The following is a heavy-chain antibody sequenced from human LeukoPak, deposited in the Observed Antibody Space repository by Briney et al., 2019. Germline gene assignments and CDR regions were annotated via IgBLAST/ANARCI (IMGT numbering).Heavy chain of an antibody. V-gene: IGHV3-9*01. J-gene: IGHJ4*02. CDR3: AKDMRSYSSGWYDY. Sequence: GGSLRLSCAASGFTFDDYAMHWVRQAPGKGLEWVSGISWNSGSIGYADSVKGRFTISRDNAKNSLYLQMNSLRAEDTALYYCAKDMRSYSSGWYDYWGQGTLVTVSS. CDR2: ISWNSGSI. CDR1: GFTFDDYA. D-gene: IGHD6-19*01.